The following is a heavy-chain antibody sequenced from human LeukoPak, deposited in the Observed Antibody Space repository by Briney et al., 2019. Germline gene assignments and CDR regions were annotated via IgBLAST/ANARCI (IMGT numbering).Heavy chain of an antibody. V-gene: IGHV3-74*01. J-gene: IGHJ4*02. CDR3: ARDVWGDRDGFFEY. D-gene: IGHD5-24*01. Sequence: SGGSLRLSCAASGFTFSTYWMHWVRQVPGKGLLWVARINIDGRSASSAESVNGRFTISRDNAKNTLYLQMNSLRAEDTAVYFCARDVWGDRDGFFEYWGQETLATVSS. CDR2: INIDGRSA. CDR1: GFTFSTYW.